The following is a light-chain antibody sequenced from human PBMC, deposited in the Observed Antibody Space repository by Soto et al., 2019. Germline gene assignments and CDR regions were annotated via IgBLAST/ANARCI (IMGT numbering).Light chain of an antibody. CDR2: EVS. Sequence: QSVLTQLPYASRSPGQSVTISCNGTRSDVGGYNYVSWYQQHPGKAPKLMIYEVSKRPSGVPDRFSGSKSGNTASLTVSGLQAGDEADYYCSSYAVSNRLCGTGTKVTVL. J-gene: IGLJ1*01. V-gene: IGLV2-8*02. CDR1: RSDVGGYNY. CDR3: SSYAVSNRL.